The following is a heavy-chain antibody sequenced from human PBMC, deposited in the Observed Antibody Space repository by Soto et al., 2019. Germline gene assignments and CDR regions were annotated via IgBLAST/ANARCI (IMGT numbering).Heavy chain of an antibody. CDR2: ISGSGGST. CDR1: GFTFSSYA. CDR3: AKILYSSSPTLYYYYYMDV. D-gene: IGHD6-6*01. J-gene: IGHJ6*03. Sequence: EVQLLESGGGLVQPGGSLRLSCAASGFTFSSYAMSWVRQAPGKGLEWVSAISGSGGSTYYADSVKGRFTISRDNSKNTLYLQMNSLGAEDTAVYYCAKILYSSSPTLYYYYYMDVWGIGTTVTVSS. V-gene: IGHV3-23*01.